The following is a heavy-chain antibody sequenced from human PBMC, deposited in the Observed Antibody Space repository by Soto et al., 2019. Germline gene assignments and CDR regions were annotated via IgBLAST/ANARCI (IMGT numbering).Heavy chain of an antibody. V-gene: IGHV3-23*01. Sequence: EVQLLESGGGLVQPGGSLRLSCAASGFTFSSYAMSWVRQAPGKGLEWVSANSGSGGSTYYADSVKGRFTISRDNSKNTLYLHMNSLRAEDTAVYYCAKDDGLVVVGTDGMDVWGQGTTVTVSS. CDR3: AKDDGLVVVGTDGMDV. CDR2: NSGSGGST. CDR1: GFTFSSYA. J-gene: IGHJ6*02. D-gene: IGHD2-15*01.